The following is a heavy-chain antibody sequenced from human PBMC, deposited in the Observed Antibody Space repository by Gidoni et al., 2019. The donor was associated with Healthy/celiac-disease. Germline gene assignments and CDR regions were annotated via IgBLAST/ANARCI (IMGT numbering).Heavy chain of an antibody. J-gene: IGHJ6*02. Sequence: EVQLVQSGAEVKKPGATVKISCKVSGYTFTDYYMHWVQQAPGKGLEWMGLVDPEDGETRYAEKFQGRVTITADTSTDTAYMELSSLRSEDTAVYYCATHAMGCSGGSCYQDYYYGMDVWGQGTTVTVSS. CDR3: ATHAMGCSGGSCYQDYYYGMDV. CDR2: VDPEDGET. D-gene: IGHD2-15*01. V-gene: IGHV1-69-2*01. CDR1: GYTFTDYY.